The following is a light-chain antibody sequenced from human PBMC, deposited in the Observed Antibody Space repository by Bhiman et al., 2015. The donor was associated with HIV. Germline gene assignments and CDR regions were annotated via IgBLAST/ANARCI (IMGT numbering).Light chain of an antibody. Sequence: QSVLTQPPSASGTPGQTVIILCSGGMSDIGGNTVNWYQQFPGMAPKLLIYRNNQRPSGVPDRFSGSKSGTSASLAISGLQAEDEADYYCAAWDDSLNGLVVFGGGTKLTVL. V-gene: IGLV1-44*01. CDR1: MSDIGGNT. J-gene: IGLJ2*01. CDR2: RNN. CDR3: AAWDDSLNGLVV.